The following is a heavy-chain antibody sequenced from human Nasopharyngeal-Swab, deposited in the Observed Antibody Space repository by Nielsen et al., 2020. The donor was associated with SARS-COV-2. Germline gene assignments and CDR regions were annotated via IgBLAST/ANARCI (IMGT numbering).Heavy chain of an antibody. CDR3: ATAPPVAGIGYWFDP. V-gene: IGHV1-24*01. J-gene: IGHJ5*02. D-gene: IGHD6-19*01. CDR1: GDTLTELS. Sequence: ASVKVSSKVSGDTLTELSMHWVRHARGKGLEWMGGFDPEDGETIYAQKFQGRVTMTEDTSTDTAYMELSSLRSEDTAVYYCATAPPVAGIGYWFDPWGQGTLVTVSS. CDR2: FDPEDGET.